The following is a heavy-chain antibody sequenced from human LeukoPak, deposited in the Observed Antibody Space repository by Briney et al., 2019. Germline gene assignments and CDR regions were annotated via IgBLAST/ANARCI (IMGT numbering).Heavy chain of an antibody. D-gene: IGHD3-10*01. J-gene: IGHJ4*02. CDR2: INHSGST. CDR3: ARLGGSGSYYKGYFDY. V-gene: IGHV4-34*01. Sequence: SETLSLTCAVYGGSFSGYYWSWIRQPPGKGLEWIGEINHSGSTNYNPSLKSRVTISVDTSKNQFSLKLSSVTAAGTAVYYCARLGGSGSYYKGYFDYWDQGTLVTVSS. CDR1: GGSFSGYY.